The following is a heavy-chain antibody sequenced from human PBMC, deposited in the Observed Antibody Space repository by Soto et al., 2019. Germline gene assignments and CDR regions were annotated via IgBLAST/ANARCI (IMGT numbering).Heavy chain of an antibody. V-gene: IGHV3-48*03. Sequence: VGSLRLSCVASGFIFSSYEMNWVRQAPGKGLEWISYISQGSTTIYYADSVKGRFTISRDNAKNSLFLQMSGLRVEDTATYYCARHRSPSPDYWGQGTLVTVSS. CDR1: GFIFSSYE. CDR3: ARHRSPSPDY. CDR2: ISQGSTTI. J-gene: IGHJ4*02.